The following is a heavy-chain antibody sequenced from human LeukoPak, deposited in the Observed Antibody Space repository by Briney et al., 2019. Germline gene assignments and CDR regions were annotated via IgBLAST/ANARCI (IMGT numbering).Heavy chain of an antibody. D-gene: IGHD3-10*01. Sequence: PSETLSLTCTVSGGSINSSSYYWGWIRQPPGKGLEWIGTIYYSGSTYYNPSLKSRVTISVETSKNQFSLKLSSVTASDTAVYYCARRFAPSRNDAFDIWGQGTMVTVSS. CDR3: ARRFAPSRNDAFDI. V-gene: IGHV4-39*01. CDR1: GGSINSSSYY. CDR2: IYYSGST. J-gene: IGHJ3*02.